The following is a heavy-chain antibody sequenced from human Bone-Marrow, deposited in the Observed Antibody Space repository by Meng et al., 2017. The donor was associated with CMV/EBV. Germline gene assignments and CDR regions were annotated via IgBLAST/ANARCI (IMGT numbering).Heavy chain of an antibody. CDR1: GFTFTSYT. CDR2: IETSSTYI. V-gene: IGHV3-21*01. D-gene: IGHD3-3*01. Sequence: GGSLRLSCAASGFTFTSYTLNWVRQAPGKGLEWISSIETSSTYIYYAESARGRFTISRDNTKKSLYLQMNSLRAEDTAVYYCARVPYDFFGYYFDYWGQGTLVTVSS. J-gene: IGHJ4*02. CDR3: ARVPYDFFGYYFDY.